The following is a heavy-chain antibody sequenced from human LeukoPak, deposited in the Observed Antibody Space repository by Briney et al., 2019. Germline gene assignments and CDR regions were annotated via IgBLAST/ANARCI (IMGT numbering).Heavy chain of an antibody. D-gene: IGHD3-10*01. V-gene: IGHV1-18*01. CDR2: ISAYNGNT. J-gene: IGHJ4*02. Sequence: GASVKVSCKASGYTFTSYGISWVRQAPGQGLEWMGWISAYNGNTNYAQKLQGRVTMTTDTSTSTAYMELRSLRSDDTAVYYCARDQNTMVRGVLENFDYWGQGTLVTVSS. CDR3: ARDQNTMVRGVLENFDY. CDR1: GYTFTSYG.